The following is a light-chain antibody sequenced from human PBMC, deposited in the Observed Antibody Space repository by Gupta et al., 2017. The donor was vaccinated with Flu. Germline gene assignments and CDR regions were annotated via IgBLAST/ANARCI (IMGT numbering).Light chain of an antibody. Sequence: PSSLSASVGDRVTITCRASQRISSSLSWYQQKPGKAPKLLIYDASRGQSGIPSRFSGSGSGTDFTLTISSLKPENFATYYCQQCETTPRTFGPGTKVEIK. CDR1: QRISSS. CDR3: QQCETTPRT. J-gene: IGKJ2*01. V-gene: IGKV1-39*01. CDR2: DAS.